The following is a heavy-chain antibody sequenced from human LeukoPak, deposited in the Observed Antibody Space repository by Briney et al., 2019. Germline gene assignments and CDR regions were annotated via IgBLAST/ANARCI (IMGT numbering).Heavy chain of an antibody. Sequence: SEALSPTCAVHGGSFSGYYWSWIRQPPGKGLEWIGEINHSGSTNYNPSLKSRVTISLDTSKNQFSLKLSSVTAADTAVYYCARGDWIAWGQGALVTVSS. D-gene: IGHD1-1*01. CDR2: INHSGST. J-gene: IGHJ5*02. V-gene: IGHV4-34*01. CDR3: ARGDWIA. CDR1: GGSFSGYY.